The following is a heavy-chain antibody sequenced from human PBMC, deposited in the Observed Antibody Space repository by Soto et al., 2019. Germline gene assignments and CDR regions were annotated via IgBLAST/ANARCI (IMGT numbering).Heavy chain of an antibody. V-gene: IGHV3-21*01. CDR3: ARDPYNWRIFDY. CDR2: ISSSSSYI. Sequence: GGSLRLSCAASGFTFSSYSMNWVRQAPGKGLEWVSSISSSSSYIYYADSVKGRFTISRDNAKNSLYLQMNSLRAEDTAVYYCARDPYNWRIFDYWGQGTLVTVSS. D-gene: IGHD1-20*01. CDR1: GFTFSSYS. J-gene: IGHJ4*02.